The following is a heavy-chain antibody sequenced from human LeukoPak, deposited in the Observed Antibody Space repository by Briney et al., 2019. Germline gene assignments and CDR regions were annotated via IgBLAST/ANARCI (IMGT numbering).Heavy chain of an antibody. V-gene: IGHV3-30*02. CDR2: IRSDGSNK. CDR3: AKGGYCSGGSCYSKCFDY. J-gene: IGHJ4*02. CDR1: GFSFSSYG. D-gene: IGHD2-15*01. Sequence: PGGSLRLSCAGSGFSFSSYGMHWVRQAPGKGLEWMAFIRSDGSNKYYADSVRGRFTISRDNSKNTLYLQMNSLRAEDTAVYYCAKGGYCSGGSCYSKCFDYWGQGTLVTVSS.